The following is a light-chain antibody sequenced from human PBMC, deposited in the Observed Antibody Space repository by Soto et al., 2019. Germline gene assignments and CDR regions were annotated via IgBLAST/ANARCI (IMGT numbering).Light chain of an antibody. CDR2: EGT. CDR3: CSFAGTSALV. V-gene: IGLV2-23*01. CDR1: SSDVGSYNL. Sequence: QSVLTQPASVSGSPGQSITISCTGTSSDVGSYNLVSWYQHHPGKAPKLMIYEGTKRPSGVSNRFSGSKSGNTASLTISGLQAGDEADYYCCSFAGTSALVFGGGTQLTVL. J-gene: IGLJ2*01.